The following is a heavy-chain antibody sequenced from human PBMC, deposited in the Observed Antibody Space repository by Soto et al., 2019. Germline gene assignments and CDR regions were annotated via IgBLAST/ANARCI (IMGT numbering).Heavy chain of an antibody. CDR2: IKPDGSEK. Sequence: EVQLVESGGGLVQPGRSLRLSCAASGFFFNNYWMSWVRQAPGKGLEWVANIKPDGSEKNYVDSVKGRFTISRDNAKNTLDLRMNSLTAEATALYYGASVASWGQGTLVTVSS. CDR3: ASVAS. D-gene: IGHD5-12*01. J-gene: IGHJ4*02. CDR1: GFFFNNYW. V-gene: IGHV3-7*01.